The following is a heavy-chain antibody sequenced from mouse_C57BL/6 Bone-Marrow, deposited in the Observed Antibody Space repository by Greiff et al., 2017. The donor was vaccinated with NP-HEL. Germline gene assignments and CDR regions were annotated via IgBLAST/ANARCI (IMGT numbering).Heavy chain of an antibody. J-gene: IGHJ4*01. CDR2: IDPSDSYT. V-gene: IGHV1-69*01. D-gene: IGHD1-3*01. Sequence: QVQLQQPGAELVMPGASVKLSCKASGYTFTSYWMHWVKQRPGQGLEWIGEIDPSDSYTNYNQKFKGKATLTVDKSSSTAYMQLSSLTSEDSAVYDGARGDNYVYAMGYWGQGTSVTVSS. CDR3: ARGDNYVYAMGY. CDR1: GYTFTSYW.